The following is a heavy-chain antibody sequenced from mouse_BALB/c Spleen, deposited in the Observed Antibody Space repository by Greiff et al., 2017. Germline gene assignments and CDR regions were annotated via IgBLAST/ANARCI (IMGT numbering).Heavy chain of an antibody. J-gene: IGHJ3*01. CDR3: ARKTFAY. V-gene: IGHV5-9-4*01. CDR2: ISSGGSYT. Sequence: EVHLVESGGGLVKPGGSLKLSCAASGFTFSSYAMSWVRQSPEKRLEWVAEISSGGSYTYYPDTVTGRFTISRDNAKNTLYLEMSSLRSEDTAMYYCARKTFAYWGQGTLVTVSA. CDR1: GFTFSSYA.